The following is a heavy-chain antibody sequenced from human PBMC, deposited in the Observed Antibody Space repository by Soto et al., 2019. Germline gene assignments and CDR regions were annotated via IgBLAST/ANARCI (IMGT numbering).Heavy chain of an antibody. CDR2: VYSTGTI. J-gene: IGHJ5*02. CDR3: ARDVFGRNTRAFDP. D-gene: IGHD3-10*01. Sequence: SETLSLTCTVSGDFISYYSWAWIRQSAGKGLEWIGRVYSTGTIFYNPSLKSRATMSVDTSRNQFSLKLTSVNAADTAVYYCARDVFGRNTRAFDPWGQGTLVTVSS. V-gene: IGHV4-4*07. CDR1: GDFISYYS.